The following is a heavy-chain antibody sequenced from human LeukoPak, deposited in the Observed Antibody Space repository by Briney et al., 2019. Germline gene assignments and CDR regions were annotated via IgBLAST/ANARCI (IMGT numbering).Heavy chain of an antibody. Sequence: SETLSLTCTVSGGSISSSSYYWGWIRQPPGKGLEWIGSIYYSGSTYYNPSLKSRVTISVDTSKNQFSLKLSSVTAADTAVYYCARFALGGPFDYWGQGTLVTVSS. D-gene: IGHD3-16*01. CDR1: GGSISSSSYY. CDR2: IYYSGST. CDR3: ARFALGGPFDY. V-gene: IGHV4-39*07. J-gene: IGHJ4*02.